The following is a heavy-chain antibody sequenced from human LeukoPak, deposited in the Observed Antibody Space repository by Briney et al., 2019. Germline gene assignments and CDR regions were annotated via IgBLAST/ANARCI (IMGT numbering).Heavy chain of an antibody. CDR2: ISSSSSYI. J-gene: IGHJ4*02. CDR3: ARNQDYGPMDY. V-gene: IGHV3-21*01. D-gene: IGHD4-17*01. Sequence: GRSLRLSCAASGFTFSSYSMNWVRQAPGKGLEWVSSISSSSSYIYYADSVKGRFTISRDNAKNSLYLQMNSLRAEDTAVYYCARNQDYGPMDYWGQGTLVTVSS. CDR1: GFTFSSYS.